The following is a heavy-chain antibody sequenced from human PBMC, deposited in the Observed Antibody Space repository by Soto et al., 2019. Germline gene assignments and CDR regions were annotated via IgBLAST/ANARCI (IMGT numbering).Heavy chain of an antibody. CDR3: ARGGITIFGVVTKQSIDY. D-gene: IGHD3-3*01. CDR1: GFTFSSYS. Sequence: PGGSLRLSCAASGFTFSSYSMNWVRQAPGKGLEWVSYISSSSSTIYYADSVKGRFTISRDNAKNSLYLQMNSLRAEDTAVYYCARGGITIFGVVTKQSIDYWGQGTLVTVSS. V-gene: IGHV3-48*01. J-gene: IGHJ4*02. CDR2: ISSSSSTI.